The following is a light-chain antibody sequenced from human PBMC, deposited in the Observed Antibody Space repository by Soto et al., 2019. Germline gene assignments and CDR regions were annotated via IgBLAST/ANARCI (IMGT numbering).Light chain of an antibody. CDR3: SSYAGSSNV. CDR2: EVN. Sequence: SALTQPRSASGSPGQSVAISCTGTSSDVGGYNYVSWYQQHPGKAPKLMIYEVNKRPSGVPDRFSGSKSGNTASLTVSGLQAEDEADYYCSSYAGSSNVFGTGTRSPS. CDR1: SSDVGGYNY. J-gene: IGLJ1*01. V-gene: IGLV2-8*01.